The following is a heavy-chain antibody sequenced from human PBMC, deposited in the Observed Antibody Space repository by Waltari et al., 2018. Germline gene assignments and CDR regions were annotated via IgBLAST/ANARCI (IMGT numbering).Heavy chain of an antibody. V-gene: IGHV3-30*02. CDR3: AKDSSSGWYANYFDY. J-gene: IGHJ4*02. CDR1: GFTFRSYG. Sequence: QVPLVESGGGVVQPGGALRLPCSASGFTFRSYGMHGVRQAPGKGLEWVAFIRYDGSNKYYADSVKGRFTISRDNSKNTLYLQMNSMRAEDTAVYYCAKDSSSGWYANYFDYWGQGTLVTVSS. CDR2: IRYDGSNK. D-gene: IGHD6-19*01.